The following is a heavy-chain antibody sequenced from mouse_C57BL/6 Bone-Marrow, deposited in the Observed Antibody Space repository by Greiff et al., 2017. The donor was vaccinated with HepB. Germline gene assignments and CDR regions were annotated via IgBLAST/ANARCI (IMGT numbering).Heavy chain of an antibody. D-gene: IGHD1-1*01. CDR3: ARDYYGYYAMDY. J-gene: IGHJ4*01. Sequence: EVKVVESGGGLVQSGRSLRLSCATSGFTFSDFYMEWVRQAPGKGLEWIAASRNKANDYTTEYSASVKGRFIVSRDTSQSILYLQMNALRAEDTAIYYCARDYYGYYAMDYWGQGTSVTVSS. CDR1: GFTFSDFY. V-gene: IGHV7-1*01. CDR2: SRNKANDYTT.